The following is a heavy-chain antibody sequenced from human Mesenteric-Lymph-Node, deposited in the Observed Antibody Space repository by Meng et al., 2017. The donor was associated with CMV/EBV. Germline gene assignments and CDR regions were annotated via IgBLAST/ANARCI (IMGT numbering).Heavy chain of an antibody. J-gene: IGHJ4*02. D-gene: IGHD4-11*01. V-gene: IGHV4-61*01. Sequence: TCTVSGGSVSSGSYYWSWIRQPPGKGLEWIGYIYYSGSTNYNPSLKSRVTISVDTSKNQFSLKLSSVTAADTAVYYCASISNYRLDYWGQGTLVTVSS. CDR1: GGSVSSGSYY. CDR3: ASISNYRLDY. CDR2: IYYSGST.